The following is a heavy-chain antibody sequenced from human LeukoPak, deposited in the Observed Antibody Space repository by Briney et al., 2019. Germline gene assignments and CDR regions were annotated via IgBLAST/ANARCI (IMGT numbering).Heavy chain of an antibody. Sequence: ASVKVSCKASGYTFTGYYMHWVRQAPGQGLEWIGCINPNSGGTNYAQKFQGRVTMTRDTSISTAYMELSRLRSDDTAVYYCARHGYQLPIYYYYMDVWGKGTAVTVSS. CDR1: GYTFTGYY. CDR3: ARHGYQLPIYYYYMDV. J-gene: IGHJ6*03. V-gene: IGHV1-2*02. D-gene: IGHD2-2*01. CDR2: INPNSGGT.